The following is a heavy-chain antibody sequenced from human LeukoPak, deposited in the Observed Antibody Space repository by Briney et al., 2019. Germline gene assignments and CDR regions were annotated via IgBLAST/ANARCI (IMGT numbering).Heavy chain of an antibody. Sequence: SSVKVSCKASGGTFSSYAISWVRQAPGQGLEWMGWMNPNSGNTGYAQKFQGRVTMTRNTSISTAYMELSSLRSEDTAVYYCARGRIWYSYGPLYFDYWGQGTLVTVS. D-gene: IGHD5-18*01. CDR1: GGTFSSYA. J-gene: IGHJ4*02. CDR2: MNPNSGNT. V-gene: IGHV1-8*02. CDR3: ARGRIWYSYGPLYFDY.